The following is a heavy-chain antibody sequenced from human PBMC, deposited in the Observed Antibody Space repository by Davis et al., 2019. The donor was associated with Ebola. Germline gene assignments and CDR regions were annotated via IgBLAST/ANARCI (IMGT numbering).Heavy chain of an antibody. CDR1: GFTSAAHA. CDR3: AKGSGRWLPPYYFDY. D-gene: IGHD1-26*01. J-gene: IGHJ4*02. Sequence: PGGSLRLSCAGSGFTSAAHAMSWVRQAPGKGLEWVSAISGSGETTYYAASVTGRFTISRDNSKNTLYLQMNSLRAEDTAVYYCAKGSGRWLPPYYFDYWGQGTLVTVSS. V-gene: IGHV3-23*01. CDR2: ISGSGETT.